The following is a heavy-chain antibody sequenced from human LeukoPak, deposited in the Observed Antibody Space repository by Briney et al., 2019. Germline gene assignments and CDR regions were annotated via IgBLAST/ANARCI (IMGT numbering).Heavy chain of an antibody. D-gene: IGHD3-10*01. V-gene: IGHV3-7*03. Sequence: GGSLRLSCVTSGFTFSSYWMSWVRQAPGKGLEWVALIKQDGSEKYYVDSVKGRFTMSRDNAKNSLYLQMTSLRVDDTAVYYCTRNRGISLWGQGTPVTVSS. CDR1: GFTFSSYW. CDR3: TRNRGISL. CDR2: IKQDGSEK. J-gene: IGHJ4*02.